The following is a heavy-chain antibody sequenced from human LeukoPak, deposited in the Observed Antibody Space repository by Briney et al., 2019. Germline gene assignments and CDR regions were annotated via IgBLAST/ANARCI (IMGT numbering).Heavy chain of an antibody. V-gene: IGHV3-48*04. CDR2: ISGSSSGSTSIT. J-gene: IGHJ4*02. Sequence: GASLRLSCEFSGIIFSTYAMNWVRQAPGKGLEWISYISGSSSGSTSITQYADSVKGRFTISRDNAKNSLHLQMDSLSAEDTAVYYCARDFWSGYYTEDWGQGALVIVSS. D-gene: IGHD3-3*01. CDR3: ARDFWSGYYTED. CDR1: GIIFSTYA.